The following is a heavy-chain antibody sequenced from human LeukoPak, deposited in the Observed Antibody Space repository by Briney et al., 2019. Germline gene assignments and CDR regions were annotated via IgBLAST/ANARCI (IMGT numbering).Heavy chain of an antibody. CDR2: IHYDGRT. J-gene: IGHJ4*02. CDR3: ARRRSSSSFDFDY. V-gene: IGHV4-39*07. CDR1: GGPLSGSKT. D-gene: IGHD6-6*01. Sequence: SETLSLTCTVSGGPLSGSKTWGGVRPPPGERLEWIGNIHYDGRTASNPSLKSRVTISVDTSKNQFSLKLSSVTAADTAVYYCARRRSSSSFDFDYWGQGTLVTVSS.